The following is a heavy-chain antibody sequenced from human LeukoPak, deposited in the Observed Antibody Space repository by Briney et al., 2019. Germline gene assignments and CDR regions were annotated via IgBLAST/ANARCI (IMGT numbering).Heavy chain of an antibody. J-gene: IGHJ4*02. CDR3: AKGDIDYDSSGYYY. CDR2: ISSSSSYI. V-gene: IGHV3-21*04. Sequence: TGGSLRLSCAASGFTFSSYSMNWVRQAPGKGLEWVSSISSSSSYIYYADSVKGRFTISRDNSKNTLYLQMNSLRAEDTAVYYCAKGDIDYDSSGYYYWGQGTLVTVSS. D-gene: IGHD3-22*01. CDR1: GFTFSSYS.